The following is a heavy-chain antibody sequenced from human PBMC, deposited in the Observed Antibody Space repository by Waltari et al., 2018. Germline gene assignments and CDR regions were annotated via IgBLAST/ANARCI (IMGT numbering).Heavy chain of an antibody. D-gene: IGHD6-19*01. CDR3: ARQSSGWYYFDY. Sequence: QVQLQESGPGLVKPAETLSLTCTVSGGSISSYYWSWIRQPPGKGLEWIGYIYYSGRTNDNPSLKSRVTISVDTSKNQFSLKLSSVTAADTAVYYCARQSSGWYYFDYWGQGTLVTVSA. CDR2: IYYSGRT. CDR1: GGSISSYY. V-gene: IGHV4-59*01. J-gene: IGHJ4*02.